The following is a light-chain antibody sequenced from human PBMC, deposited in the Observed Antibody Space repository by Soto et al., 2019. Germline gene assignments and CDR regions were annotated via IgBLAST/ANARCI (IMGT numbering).Light chain of an antibody. CDR2: GAS. CDR1: QSVSSSY. CDR3: QQYGSSQS. V-gene: IGKV3-20*01. J-gene: IGKJ1*01. Sequence: EIVLTQSPGTLSLSPGERATLSCRASQSVSSSYLAWYQQKPGQAPRLLIYGASSRATGIPDMFSGSGSGTDFTLTISRLEPEDIAVYYCQQYGSSQSFGQGTKVEIK.